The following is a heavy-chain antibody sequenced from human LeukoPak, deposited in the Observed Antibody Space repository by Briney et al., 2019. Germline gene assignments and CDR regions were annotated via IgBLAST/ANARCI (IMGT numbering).Heavy chain of an antibody. Sequence: EASVKVSCKASGYTFTSYGISWVRQAPGQGLEWMGWISAYNGNTNYAQKLQGRVTMTTDTSTSTAYMELRSLRSDDTAVYYCARDPLYIAVARGGAFDIWGQGTMVTVSS. CDR3: ARDPLYIAVARGGAFDI. D-gene: IGHD6-19*01. J-gene: IGHJ3*02. CDR1: GYTFTSYG. CDR2: ISAYNGNT. V-gene: IGHV1-18*01.